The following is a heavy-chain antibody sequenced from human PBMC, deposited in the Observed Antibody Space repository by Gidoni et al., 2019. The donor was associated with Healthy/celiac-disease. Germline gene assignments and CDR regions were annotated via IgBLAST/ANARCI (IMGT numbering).Heavy chain of an antibody. D-gene: IGHD7-27*01. Sequence: EVQLVESGGGLVKPGGSLRLSCAASGFTFSSYSMNWVRQAPGKGLEWVSSISSSSSYIYYADSVKGRFTISRDNAKNSLYLQMNSLRAEDTAVYYCARGHPNWGFGSVDYWGQGTLVTVSS. J-gene: IGHJ4*02. CDR3: ARGHPNWGFGSVDY. CDR1: GFTFSSYS. V-gene: IGHV3-21*01. CDR2: ISSSSSYI.